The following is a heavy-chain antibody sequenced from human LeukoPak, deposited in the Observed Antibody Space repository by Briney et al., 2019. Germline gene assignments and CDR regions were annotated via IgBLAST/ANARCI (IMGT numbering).Heavy chain of an antibody. J-gene: IGHJ4*02. D-gene: IGHD2-15*01. V-gene: IGHV4-4*07. Sequence: SETLSLTCTVSGGSFNNYYWNWVRQPAGKGLEWIGRIYSSGSTDYNPSLKSRVTMSVDTSKNQFSLNLTSVTAADSAVYYCARARGRLLLIDYWGQGTLVTVSS. CDR1: GGSFNNYY. CDR2: IYSSGST. CDR3: ARARGRLLLIDY.